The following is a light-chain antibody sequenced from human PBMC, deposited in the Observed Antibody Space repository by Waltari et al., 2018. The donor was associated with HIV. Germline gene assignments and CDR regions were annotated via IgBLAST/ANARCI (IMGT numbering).Light chain of an antibody. Sequence: ISCSGSSSNIGNNSVSWYQQQPGTAPKLLIYDNKKRPSGIPDRFSGSKSGTSATLGITGLQTGDEADYYCGTWDSSLSAGVFGGGTKLTVL. J-gene: IGLJ3*02. CDR1: SSNIGNNS. CDR2: DNK. CDR3: GTWDSSLSAGV. V-gene: IGLV1-51*01.